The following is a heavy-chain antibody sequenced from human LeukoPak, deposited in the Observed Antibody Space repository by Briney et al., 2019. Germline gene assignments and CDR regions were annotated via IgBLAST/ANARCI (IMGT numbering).Heavy chain of an antibody. V-gene: IGHV3-23*01. CDR1: GFTLSTYA. D-gene: IGHD2-2*01. Sequence: GGSLRLSCTASGFTLSTYAMSWVRQAPGEGLGWVSGISGSGGSTYYTDSVKGRFTISRDNSKNTLHLQMSSLRAEDTALYYCVKDRCDRTTCPEVWGQGTLVTVSS. CDR3: VKDRCDRTTCPEV. J-gene: IGHJ4*02. CDR2: ISGSGGST.